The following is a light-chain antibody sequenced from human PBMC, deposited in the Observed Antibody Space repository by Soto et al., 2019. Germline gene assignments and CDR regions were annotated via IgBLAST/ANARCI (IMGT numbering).Light chain of an antibody. V-gene: IGKV1-39*01. Sequence: DIQMTQSPSSLSASVGDRVTIPCRASQNIKNYLNWYQQKPGKAPKLLIYAASSLQSGVPSRFSGSGSGTDFTLTISSLQPEDFATYYCQQSYSTPNTFGQGTRPEIK. CDR2: AAS. CDR3: QQSYSTPNT. CDR1: QNIKNY. J-gene: IGKJ5*01.